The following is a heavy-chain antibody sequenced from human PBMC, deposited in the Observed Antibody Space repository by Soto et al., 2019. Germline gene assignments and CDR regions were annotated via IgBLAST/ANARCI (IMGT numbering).Heavy chain of an antibody. CDR1: GFSFRSHG. J-gene: IGHJ3*02. CDR3: ARDLDAFDT. V-gene: IGHV3-33*08. Sequence: QLQLVESGGGVVQPGKSLRLSCAASGFSFRSHGMHWVRQAPGKGLEWVAVIYSGENAYYADSVAGRFTISRDNSKNTLYLQMNSLRVEDTAVYYCARDLDAFDTWGQGTTVIVSS. CDR2: IYSGENA.